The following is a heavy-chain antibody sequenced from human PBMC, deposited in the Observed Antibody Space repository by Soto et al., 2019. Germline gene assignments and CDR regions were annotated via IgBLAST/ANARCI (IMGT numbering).Heavy chain of an antibody. V-gene: IGHV4-39*01. CDR3: AADTVTLYYYYYGMDV. J-gene: IGHJ6*02. CDR1: GGSISSRSYY. Sequence: SETLSLTCTVSGGSISSRSYYWGWIRQPPGKGLEWIGSMYYSGSTYYNPSLRSRVPISVVTSKNQFSLKLSSVTAADTAVYYCAADTVTLYYYYYGMDVWGQGTTVT. CDR2: MYYSGST. D-gene: IGHD4-17*01.